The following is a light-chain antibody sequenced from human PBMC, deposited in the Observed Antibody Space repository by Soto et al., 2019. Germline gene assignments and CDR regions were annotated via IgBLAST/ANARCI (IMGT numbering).Light chain of an antibody. CDR2: DAS. V-gene: IGKV1-5*01. CDR3: QQYNSYST. CDR1: QSISTR. J-gene: IGKJ1*01. Sequence: IQMTQSPSTLSASFGDMVTITFRASQSISTRLAWYQQKPGKAPKLLIYDASSLESGVPSRFSGSASGTEFTLTISSLQPDDFATYYCQQYNSYSTFGQGTNVDIK.